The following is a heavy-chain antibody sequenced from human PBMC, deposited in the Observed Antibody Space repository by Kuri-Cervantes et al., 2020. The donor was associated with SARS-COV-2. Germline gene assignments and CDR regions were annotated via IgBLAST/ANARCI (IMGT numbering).Heavy chain of an antibody. CDR3: ARSTKTYSSGWYVDY. J-gene: IGHJ4*02. CDR1: GFTFSSYS. D-gene: IGHD6-19*01. CDR2: ISSSSSTI. V-gene: IGHV3-48*04. Sequence: GGSLRLSCAASGFTFSSYSMNWVRQAPGKGLEWVSYISSSSSTIYYADSVKGRFTISRDNAKNSLYLQMNSLRAEDTAVYYCARSTKTYSSGWYVDYWGQGTLVTVSS.